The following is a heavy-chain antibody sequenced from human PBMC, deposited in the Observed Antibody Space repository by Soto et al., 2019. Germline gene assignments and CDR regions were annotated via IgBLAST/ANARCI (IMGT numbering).Heavy chain of an antibody. CDR1: GFTFSSYG. J-gene: IGHJ2*01. CDR2: IWYDGSNK. V-gene: IGHV3-33*01. D-gene: IGHD3-10*01. Sequence: QVQLVESGGGVVQPGRSLRLSCAASGFTFSSYGMHWVRQAPGKGLEWVAVIWYDGSNKYYADSVKGRFTISRDNSKNTLYLQLNSLRAEDTAVYYCARAYYYGSGSYLWYFDLWGRGTLGTVSS. CDR3: ARAYYYGSGSYLWYFDL.